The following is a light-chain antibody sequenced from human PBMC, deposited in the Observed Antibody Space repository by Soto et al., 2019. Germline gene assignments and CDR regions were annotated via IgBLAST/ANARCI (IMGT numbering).Light chain of an antibody. CDR1: QGVGRF. V-gene: IGKV3-11*01. J-gene: IGKJ4*01. Sequence: EIVLTQSPATLSLSPGERAALSCRASQGVGRFLAWYQQKPGQAPRLLIYDASNRATCIPARFSGSGSETDFTLAIDNLEPEDFEVYYCQQRGGWPLTFGGGTKVEIK. CDR2: DAS. CDR3: QQRGGWPLT.